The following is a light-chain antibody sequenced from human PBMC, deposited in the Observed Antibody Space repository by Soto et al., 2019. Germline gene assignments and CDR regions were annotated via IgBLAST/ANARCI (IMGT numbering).Light chain of an antibody. CDR1: QSVSSSY. CDR3: QQYGSFPLT. J-gene: IGKJ4*01. Sequence: EIALTQSPGTLSLSPGERATLSCRASQSVSSSYLAWYQQKPGQAPRLLIYGASSRATGIPDRFSGSGSETDFTLTISRLEPEDFAVYYCQQYGSFPLTFGGGTKVDIK. CDR2: GAS. V-gene: IGKV3-20*01.